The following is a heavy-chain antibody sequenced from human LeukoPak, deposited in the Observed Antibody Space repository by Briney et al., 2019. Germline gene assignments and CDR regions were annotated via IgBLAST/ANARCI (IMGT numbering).Heavy chain of an antibody. CDR2: IIPILGIA. D-gene: IGHD3-9*01. CDR3: ARDSILTGYFDY. V-gene: IGHV1-69*04. Sequence: GASVKVSCKASGGTFSSYAISWVRQAPGQGLEWMGRIIPILGIANYAQKFQGRVTITADKSTSTAYMELSSLRSEDTAVYYCARDSILTGYFDYWGQGTLDTVSS. J-gene: IGHJ4*02. CDR1: GGTFSSYA.